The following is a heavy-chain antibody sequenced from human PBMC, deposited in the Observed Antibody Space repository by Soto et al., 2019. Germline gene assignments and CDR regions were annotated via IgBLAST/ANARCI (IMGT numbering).Heavy chain of an antibody. CDR2: ISDSGYIT. CDR3: ARNLSGECGMDV. Sequence: EVQLLESGGGLVQPGGSLRLSCAASGFTFSNYAMNWVRQAPGKGLEWVSSISDSGYITYYADSAKGRFTISRDNSKNTLHLQMNSLRGDDTAVYYCARNLSGECGMDVGGQGTTVTASS. D-gene: IGHD3-10*01. V-gene: IGHV3-23*01. CDR1: GFTFSNYA. J-gene: IGHJ6*02.